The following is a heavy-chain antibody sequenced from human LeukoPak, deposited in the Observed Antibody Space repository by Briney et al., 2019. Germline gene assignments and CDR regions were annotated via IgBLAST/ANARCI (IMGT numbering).Heavy chain of an antibody. CDR3: ASPAGAMVRGVPPVDP. CDR2: IYYSGST. D-gene: IGHD3-10*01. CDR1: GGSISSYY. J-gene: IGHJ5*02. Sequence: PSETLSLTCTVSGGSISSYYWSWIRQPPGKGLEWIGYIYYSGSTNYNPSLKSRVTISVDTSKNQFSLKLSSVTAADTAVYYCASPAGAMVRGVPPVDPWGQGTLVTVSS. V-gene: IGHV4-59*12.